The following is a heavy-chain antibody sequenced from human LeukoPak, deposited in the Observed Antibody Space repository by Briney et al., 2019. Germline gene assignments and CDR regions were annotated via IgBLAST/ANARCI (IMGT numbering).Heavy chain of an antibody. CDR3: AKEPREYCSSTSCPNWFDL. CDR1: GFTFSNYW. Sequence: PGGSLRLSCGASGFTFSNYWMHWVRQAPGKGLVWVSRINADGNNTNYADSVKGRFTISRDNSENTLFLQMNSLRAEDMAVYYCAKEPREYCSSTSCPNWFDLWGQGTLVTVSS. J-gene: IGHJ5*02. D-gene: IGHD2-2*01. CDR2: INADGNNT. V-gene: IGHV3-74*01.